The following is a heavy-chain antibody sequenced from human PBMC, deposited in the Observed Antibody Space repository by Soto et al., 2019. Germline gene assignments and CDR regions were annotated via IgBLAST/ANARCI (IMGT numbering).Heavy chain of an antibody. CDR2: IIPIFGTA. Sequence: QVQLVQSGAEVKQPGSSVKVSCKASGGTFSSYAISWVRQAPGQGLEWMGGIIPIFGTANYAQKCQGRVTITADESTSTAYMELSSLRSEDTAVYYCARGAMSGYYYDYGMDVWGQGTTVTVSS. CDR1: GGTFSSYA. J-gene: IGHJ6*02. V-gene: IGHV1-69*01. CDR3: ARGAMSGYYYDYGMDV. D-gene: IGHD3-3*01.